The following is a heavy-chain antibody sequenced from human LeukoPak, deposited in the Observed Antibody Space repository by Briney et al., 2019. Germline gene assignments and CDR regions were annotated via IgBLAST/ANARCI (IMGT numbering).Heavy chain of an antibody. V-gene: IGHV3-21*01. CDR1: GFTFSSYS. Sequence: GGSLRLSCAASGFTFSSYSMNWVRQAPGKGLEWVSSISSSSSYIYYADSVKGRFTISRDNAKNSLYLRMNSLRAEDTAVYYCARDGSGWHYFDFWGQGTLVTVSS. CDR2: ISSSSSYI. J-gene: IGHJ4*02. D-gene: IGHD6-19*01. CDR3: ARDGSGWHYFDF.